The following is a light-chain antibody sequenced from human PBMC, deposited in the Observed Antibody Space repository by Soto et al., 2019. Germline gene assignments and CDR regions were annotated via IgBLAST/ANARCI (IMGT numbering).Light chain of an antibody. J-gene: IGLJ3*02. V-gene: IGLV2-14*02. CDR2: EGG. Sequence: QSALTQPASVSGSPGQSITISCTGTSSDVGNYNLVSWYQQYPGKAPKLMIYEGGKRPSGVSNRFSGSKSGNTASLTISGLQAEDEAHYYCSSYTTAYTQVFGGGTKLTVL. CDR3: SSYTTAYTQV. CDR1: SSDVGNYNL.